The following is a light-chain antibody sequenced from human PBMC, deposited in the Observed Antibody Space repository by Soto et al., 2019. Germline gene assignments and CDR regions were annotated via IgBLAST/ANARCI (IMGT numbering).Light chain of an antibody. CDR2: AAS. Sequence: DIQMTQSPSSLSASVGDEVTITCRASQTITTYLNWYQLKPGKPPRLLIYAASSLQSGVPSRFSGSGSGTDFTLTISSLQPEDFATYSCQQSYNSPQTFGRGTKVEIK. CDR1: QTITTY. V-gene: IGKV1-39*01. CDR3: QQSYNSPQT. J-gene: IGKJ1*01.